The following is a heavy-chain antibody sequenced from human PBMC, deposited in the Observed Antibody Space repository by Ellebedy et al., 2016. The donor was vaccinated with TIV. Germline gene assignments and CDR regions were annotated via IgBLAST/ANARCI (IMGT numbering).Heavy chain of an antibody. Sequence: ASVKVSCXASGYTFTSYYMHWVRQAPGQGLEWMGIINPSGGSTSYAQKFQGRVTMTRDTSTSTVYMELSSLRSEDTAVYYCARDPTRYSSGWNYFDYWGQGTLVTVSS. CDR1: GYTFTSYY. J-gene: IGHJ4*02. V-gene: IGHV1-46*03. D-gene: IGHD6-19*01. CDR2: INPSGGST. CDR3: ARDPTRYSSGWNYFDY.